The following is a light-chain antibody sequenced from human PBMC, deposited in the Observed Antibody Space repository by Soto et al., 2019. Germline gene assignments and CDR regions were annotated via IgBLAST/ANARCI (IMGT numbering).Light chain of an antibody. CDR3: QVWDTRSAHYV. Sequence: SYELTQSPSVSVAPGQTVSITCGGSSIGSKSVHWYQQKPGQAPVLVVYDDSDRRSGIPERFSGSNSGNTATLTITRVEAGDEADYHCQVWDTRSAHYVFGAGPKVTVL. J-gene: IGLJ1*01. CDR2: DDS. V-gene: IGLV3-21*02. CDR1: SIGSKS.